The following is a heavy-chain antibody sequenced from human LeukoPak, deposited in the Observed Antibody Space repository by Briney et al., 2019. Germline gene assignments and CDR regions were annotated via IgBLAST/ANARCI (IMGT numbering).Heavy chain of an antibody. D-gene: IGHD3-22*01. CDR2: ISYDGSNK. Sequence: PGRSLRLSCAASGFTFSSYAMHWVRQAPGKGLEWVAVISYDGSNKYYADSVKSRFTISRDNSKNTLYLQMNSLRAEDTAVYYCARERAYYYDSSGYPYYFDYWGQGTLVTVSS. J-gene: IGHJ4*02. CDR3: ARERAYYYDSSGYPYYFDY. V-gene: IGHV3-30-3*01. CDR1: GFTFSSYA.